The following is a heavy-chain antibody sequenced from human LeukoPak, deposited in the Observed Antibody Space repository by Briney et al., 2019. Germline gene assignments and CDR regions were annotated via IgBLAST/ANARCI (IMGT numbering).Heavy chain of an antibody. CDR1: GFTFSTYA. J-gene: IGHJ4*02. V-gene: IGHV3-30*04. CDR3: ARDPKDDTSGYYYFDY. D-gene: IGHD3-22*01. CDR2: ISNDGSNT. Sequence: GGSLRLSCAASGFTFSTYALHWVRQAPGKGLERVAVISNDGSNTYYADSVKGRFTISRDNSKNTLYLQMNSLRAEDTAVYYCARDPKDDTSGYYYFDYWGQGTLVTVSS.